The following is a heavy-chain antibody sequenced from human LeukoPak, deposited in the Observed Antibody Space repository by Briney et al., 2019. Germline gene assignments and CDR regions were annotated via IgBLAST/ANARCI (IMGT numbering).Heavy chain of an antibody. CDR2: ISYDGSTK. D-gene: IGHD3-3*01. CDR1: GFTLSSYG. V-gene: IGHV3-30*03. Sequence: GGSLRLSCAASGFTLSSYGIHWVRQAPGKGLEWVAVISYDGSTKYYRDSVKGRFTISRDNAKNSLYLQMNSLRAEDTAVYYCARESREYYDFWSGYYTFANWFDPWGQGTLVTVSS. J-gene: IGHJ5*02. CDR3: ARESREYYDFWSGYYTFANWFDP.